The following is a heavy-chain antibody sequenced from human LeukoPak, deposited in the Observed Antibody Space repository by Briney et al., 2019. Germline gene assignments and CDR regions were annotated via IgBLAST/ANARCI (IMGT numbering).Heavy chain of an antibody. V-gene: IGHV3-30*03. J-gene: IGHJ4*02. D-gene: IGHD5-18*01. Sequence: GGSLRLSCAASGFSFGSYGMHWVRQAPGKWLEWVAVISHEGSTKYYADSVKGRFTISRDNSKNTLYLQMNSLRAEDTAVYYCARGDVDTAMVNYDYWGQGTLVTVSS. CDR2: ISHEGSTK. CDR1: GFSFGSYG. CDR3: ARGDVDTAMVNYDY.